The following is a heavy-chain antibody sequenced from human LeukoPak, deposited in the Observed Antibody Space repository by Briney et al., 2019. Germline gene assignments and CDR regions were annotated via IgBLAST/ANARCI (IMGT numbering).Heavy chain of an antibody. V-gene: IGHV3-33*07. CDR3: VGDTPPGGDYYLDY. CDR2: IWNAGTNT. J-gene: IGHJ4*02. D-gene: IGHD3-16*01. CDR1: GFTFDDYA. Sequence: GRSLRLSCAASGFTFDDYAMYWVRQAPGKGLEWVALIWNAGTNTYYADSVKGRFTISRDNSKNTLYLQMNSLRAEDTAVYYCVGDTPPGGDYYLDYWGQGTLVIVSS.